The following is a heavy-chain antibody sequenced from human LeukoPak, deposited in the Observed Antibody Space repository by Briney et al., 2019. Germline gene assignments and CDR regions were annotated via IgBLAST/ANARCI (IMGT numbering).Heavy chain of an antibody. CDR1: GGSISSGGYS. Sequence: SETLSLTCAVSGGSISSGGYSWSWIRQPPGTGLEWIGYIYHGGSTYYNPSLKSRVTISVDRSKNQFSLKLSSVTAADTAVYYCARHSGSSGWPFYFDYWGQGTLVTVSS. D-gene: IGHD6-19*01. CDR3: ARHSGSSGWPFYFDY. V-gene: IGHV4-30-2*01. CDR2: IYHGGST. J-gene: IGHJ4*02.